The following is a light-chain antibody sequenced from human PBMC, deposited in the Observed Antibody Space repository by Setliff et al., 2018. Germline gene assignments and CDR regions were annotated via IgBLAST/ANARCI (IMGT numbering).Light chain of an antibody. CDR3: AAWDDSLRSVV. J-gene: IGLJ2*01. Sequence: QSALTQTPSASGTPGQRVTISCSGNRFNIGGNDVFWYQQLPGTAPRLLIYTSNQRPSGIPDRFSASKSGTSATLAISGLRSEDEADYHCAAWDDSLRSVVFGGGTKVTVL. CDR1: RFNIGGND. CDR2: TSN. V-gene: IGLV1-47*01.